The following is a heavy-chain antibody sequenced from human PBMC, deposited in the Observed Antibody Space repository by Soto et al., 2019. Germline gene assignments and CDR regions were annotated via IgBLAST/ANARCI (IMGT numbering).Heavy chain of an antibody. CDR1: GFIFSNNG. V-gene: IGHV3-30*02. J-gene: IGHJ4*02. CDR3: TIVRVADSALDH. CDR2: MSYDGSDT. D-gene: IGHD3-10*02. Sequence: GGSLRLSCVGSGFIFSNNGMHWVRQTPGKGLELVAFMSYDGSDTFYADSVKGRVTISRDNSKNTLFLHMSNLRAEDTAMYYCTIVRVADSALDHWGQGTLVTVSS.